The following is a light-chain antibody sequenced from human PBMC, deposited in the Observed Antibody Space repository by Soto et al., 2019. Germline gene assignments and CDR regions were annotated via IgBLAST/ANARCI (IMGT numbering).Light chain of an antibody. Sequence: QAVVTQPPSVSGAPGQRVTISCTGSSSNIGAGYDVHWYQQLPGTAPELLIYGNNNRPSGVPDRFSGSKSGTSASLAITGLQAEDEADYYCQSYDSSLSAVVFGGGTKVTVL. CDR2: GNN. J-gene: IGLJ2*01. CDR3: QSYDSSLSAVV. V-gene: IGLV1-40*01. CDR1: SSNIGAGYD.